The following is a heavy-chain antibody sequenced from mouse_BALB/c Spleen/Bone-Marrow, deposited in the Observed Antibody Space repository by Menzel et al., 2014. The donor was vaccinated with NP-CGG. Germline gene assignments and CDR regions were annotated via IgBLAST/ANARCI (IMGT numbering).Heavy chain of an antibody. J-gene: IGHJ4*01. Sequence: VKLQESGPGLVAPSQSLPITCTVSGFSLTSYGVHWVRQPPGKGLEWLGVIWAGGSTNYNSALMSRLSISKDNSKSQVFLKMNSLQTDDTAMYYCARGLQYYAMDYWGQGTSVTVSS. CDR2: IWAGGST. CDR3: ARGLQYYAMDY. CDR1: GFSLTSYG. V-gene: IGHV2-9*02. D-gene: IGHD2-4*01.